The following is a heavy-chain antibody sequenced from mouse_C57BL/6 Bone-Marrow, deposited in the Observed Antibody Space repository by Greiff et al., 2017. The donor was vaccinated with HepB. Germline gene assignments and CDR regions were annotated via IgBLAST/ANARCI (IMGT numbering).Heavy chain of an antibody. J-gene: IGHJ2*01. V-gene: IGHV1-55*01. CDR1: GYTFTSYW. Sequence: QVQLQQSGAELVKPGASVKMSCKASGYTFTSYWITWVKQRPGQGLEWIGDIYPGSGSTNYNEKFKSKATLTVDTSSSTAYMQLSSLTSEDSAVYYCARSPPSTVVDYWGQGTTLTVSS. D-gene: IGHD1-1*01. CDR3: ARSPPSTVVDY. CDR2: IYPGSGST.